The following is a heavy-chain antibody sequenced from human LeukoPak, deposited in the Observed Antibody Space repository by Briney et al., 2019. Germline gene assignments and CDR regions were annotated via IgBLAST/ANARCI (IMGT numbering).Heavy chain of an antibody. J-gene: IGHJ6*03. Sequence: GGSLRLSCTATGFTFRNYAMAWVRQAPGKGLEWVSSISHSGGAPLYADSVKGRFTISRDNSKNTLYLQMNSLRAEDTALYYCAKSRNFYYYFMEVSGRGTKVTISS. CDR2: ISHSGGAP. CDR1: GFTFRNYA. CDR3: AKSRNFYYYFMEV. V-gene: IGHV3-23*01.